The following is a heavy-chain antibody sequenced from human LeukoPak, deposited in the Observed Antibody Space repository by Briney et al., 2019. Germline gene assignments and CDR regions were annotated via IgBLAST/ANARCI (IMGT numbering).Heavy chain of an antibody. J-gene: IGHJ4*02. CDR2: INPNSGGT. CDR1: GYTFTGYY. V-gene: IGHV1-2*02. Sequence: ASVKVSCKASGYTFTGYYMHWVRQAPGQGLEWMGWINPNSGGTNYAQKFQGRVTMTRDTSISTAYMELSRLRSDDTAVYYCARDEGYCSSTSCYPVLSGDDYWGQGTLVTASS. D-gene: IGHD2-2*01. CDR3: ARDEGYCSSTSCYPVLSGDDY.